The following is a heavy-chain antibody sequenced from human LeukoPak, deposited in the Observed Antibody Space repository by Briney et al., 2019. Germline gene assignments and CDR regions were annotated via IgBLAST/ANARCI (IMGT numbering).Heavy chain of an antibody. J-gene: IGHJ3*02. V-gene: IGHV3-74*01. Sequence: GGSLRLSCAASGLTVSDSYMSWVRQAPGKGLVWVSRINSDGSRTTYADSVKGRFTISRDNAKNTLYLQMNSLRAEDTAVYYCASLFLCYGCSSSSDSFNIWGQGTMVTVSS. D-gene: IGHD6-6*01. CDR1: GLTVSDSY. CDR2: INSDGSRT. CDR3: ASLFLCYGCSSSSDSFNI.